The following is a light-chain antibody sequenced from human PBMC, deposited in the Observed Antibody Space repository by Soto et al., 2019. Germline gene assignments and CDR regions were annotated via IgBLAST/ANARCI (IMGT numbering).Light chain of an antibody. CDR2: EVS. CDR1: SSDVGTYNH. CDR3: CSYTTSSTLV. Sequence: HSVLTQPASVSGSPGQSITISCTGTSSDVGTYNHVSWYQQHPGKAPQLIIYEVSNRPSGLSNRFSASKSGNTASLTISGLQAEDEADYYCCSYTTSSTLVFGTGTKLTVL. J-gene: IGLJ1*01. V-gene: IGLV2-14*01.